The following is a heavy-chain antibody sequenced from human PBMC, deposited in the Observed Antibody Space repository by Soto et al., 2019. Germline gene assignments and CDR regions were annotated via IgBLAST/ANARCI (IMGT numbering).Heavy chain of an antibody. J-gene: IGHJ4*02. D-gene: IGHD3-16*02. CDR1: GGSFSGYY. Sequence: PSETLSLTCAVYGGSFSGYYWSWIRQPPGKWLEWIGEINHSGSTNYNPSLKSRVTISVDTSKNQFSLKLSSVTAADTAVYYCASGGMITFGGVIAKVGGFDYWGQGTLVTVSS. V-gene: IGHV4-34*01. CDR2: INHSGST. CDR3: ASGGMITFGGVIAKVGGFDY.